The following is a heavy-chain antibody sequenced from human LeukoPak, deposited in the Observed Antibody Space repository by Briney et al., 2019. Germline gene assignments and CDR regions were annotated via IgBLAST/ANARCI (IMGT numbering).Heavy chain of an antibody. D-gene: IGHD3-3*01. CDR3: AKEEYYDFWSGYYIDY. CDR2: ISGSGGST. Sequence: PGGSLRLSCAASGFTFSSYAMSWVRQAPGKGLEWVSAISGSGGSTYYADSVKGRFTISRDNSKNTLYLQMNSLRAEDTAVYYCAKEEYYDFWSGYYIDYWGQGTLVTVSS. J-gene: IGHJ4*02. CDR1: GFTFSSYA. V-gene: IGHV3-23*01.